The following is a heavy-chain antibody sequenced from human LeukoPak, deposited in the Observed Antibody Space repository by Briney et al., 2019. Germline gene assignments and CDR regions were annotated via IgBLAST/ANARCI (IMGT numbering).Heavy chain of an antibody. D-gene: IGHD2-2*01. CDR1: GFTFSSYG. Sequence: GRSLRLSCAASGFTFSSYGMHWVRQAPGKGLEWVAVISYDGSNKYYADSVKGRFTTSRDNSKNTLYLQMNSLRAEDTAVYYCAKDLVPAAIGNYYYGMDVWGQGTTVTVSS. J-gene: IGHJ6*02. V-gene: IGHV3-30*18. CDR3: AKDLVPAAIGNYYYGMDV. CDR2: ISYDGSNK.